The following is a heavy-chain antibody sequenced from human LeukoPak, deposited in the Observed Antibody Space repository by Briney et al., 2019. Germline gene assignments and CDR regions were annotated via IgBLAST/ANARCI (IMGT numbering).Heavy chain of an antibody. CDR3: ETYSAFDN. V-gene: IGHV3-7*02. J-gene: IGHJ3*02. CDR1: GFTFSIYW. D-gene: IGHD2-21*01. Sequence: GGSLRLSCAASGFTFSIYWMSWVRQAPGKGLEWVASIKEDGGEIHYVDSVKGRFTISRDNAKNSLYLQMNSLRAEDTAVYYCETYSAFDNWGHGTMVTVSS. CDR2: IKEDGGEI.